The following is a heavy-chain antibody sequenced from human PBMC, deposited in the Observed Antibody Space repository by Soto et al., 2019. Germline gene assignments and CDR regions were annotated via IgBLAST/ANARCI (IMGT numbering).Heavy chain of an antibody. Sequence: PGGSLRLSCSPSGFTFSRYAMHWVRQAPGKGLEYVSVISSNGGSTYYADSVKGRLTISRDNSKNTLYLQMSSLRAEDTAGYYCIADCTNGVCYLLDYWGQGTLATVSS. CDR2: ISSNGGST. J-gene: IGHJ4*02. V-gene: IGHV3-64D*06. CDR3: IADCTNGVCYLLDY. CDR1: GFTFSRYA. D-gene: IGHD2-8*01.